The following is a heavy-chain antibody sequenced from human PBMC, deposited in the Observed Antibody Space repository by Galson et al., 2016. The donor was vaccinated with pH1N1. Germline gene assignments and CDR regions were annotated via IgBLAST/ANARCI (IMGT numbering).Heavy chain of an antibody. Sequence: QSGAEVTKPEESLRISCKGSGYRFNTYWISWVRQRPGKGLEWMGKIDPSDSYINYNPSVQGHVTISTDRSVSTAYLQWASLEASDTAMYYCARHGGYFNGSQSYSTTLDGMDVWGQGTLVSVST. J-gene: IGHJ4*02. V-gene: IGHV5-10-1*01. CDR3: ARHGGYFNGSQSYSTTLDGMDV. D-gene: IGHD3-10*01. CDR2: IDPSDSYI. CDR1: GYRFNTYW.